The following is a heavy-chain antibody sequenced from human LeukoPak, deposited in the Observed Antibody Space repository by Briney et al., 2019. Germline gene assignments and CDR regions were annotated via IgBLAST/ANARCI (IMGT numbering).Heavy chain of an antibody. V-gene: IGHV3-48*03. D-gene: IGHD5-12*01. Sequence: GGSLRLSCAAYGFTFGSHEMSWVRQAPGKGLEWVSYISESGSTKYYADSVRGRFTISRDNAKNSLYLQMNSLSAEDTAVYYCARGWRYGGLHFDYWGQGTLVTVSS. J-gene: IGHJ4*02. CDR1: GFTFGSHE. CDR3: ARGWRYGGLHFDY. CDR2: ISESGSTK.